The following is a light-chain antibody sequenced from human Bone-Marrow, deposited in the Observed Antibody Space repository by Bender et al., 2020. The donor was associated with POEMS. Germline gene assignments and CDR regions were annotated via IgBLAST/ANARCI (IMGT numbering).Light chain of an antibody. J-gene: IGLJ3*02. Sequence: FVLTQPPSVSESPGETVTISCSRSSGNIANYYVQWYQQRPGSAPTTVIYESHRRPSWVPDRFAGSVDSSSNSASLTISGLKTEDEADYYCQSYDSTNLWVFGGGTKLTVL. V-gene: IGLV6-57*04. CDR3: QSYDSTNLWV. CDR1: SGNIANYY. CDR2: ESH.